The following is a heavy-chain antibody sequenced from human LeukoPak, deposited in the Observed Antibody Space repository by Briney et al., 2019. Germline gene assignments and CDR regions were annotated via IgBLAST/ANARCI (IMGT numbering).Heavy chain of an antibody. J-gene: IGHJ4*02. Sequence: GGSLRLSCAASGFTFSSYWMHWVRQAPGKGLVWVSRINSDGSSTSYADSVKGRFTISRDNAKNSLYLQMNSLRAEDTALYYCAKAGRGVPYLDYWGRGTLVTVSS. CDR2: INSDGSST. CDR3: AKAGRGVPYLDY. D-gene: IGHD3-10*01. V-gene: IGHV3-74*01. CDR1: GFTFSSYW.